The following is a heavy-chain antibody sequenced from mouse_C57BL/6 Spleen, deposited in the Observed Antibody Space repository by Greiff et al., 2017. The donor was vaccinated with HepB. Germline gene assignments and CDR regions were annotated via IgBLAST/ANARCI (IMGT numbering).Heavy chain of an antibody. Sequence: VQLQQSGAALVRPGASVTLSCKASGYTFTDYAMHWVKQTPVHGLEWLGAIDPETGGTAYNQKFKGKAILTADKSASTAYMELRSLTSEDSAVYYCTNLLRGFAYWGQGTLVTVSA. D-gene: IGHD1-1*01. CDR2: IDPETGGT. CDR1: GYTFTDYA. J-gene: IGHJ3*01. CDR3: TNLLRGFAY. V-gene: IGHV1-15*01.